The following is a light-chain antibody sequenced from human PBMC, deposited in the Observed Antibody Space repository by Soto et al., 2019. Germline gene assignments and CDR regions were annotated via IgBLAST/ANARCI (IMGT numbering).Light chain of an antibody. CDR3: SSYTSSRTPYV. CDR1: SSDLGGYNY. CDR2: DVT. Sequence: QSALTQPASVSGSPGQSINISGTGTSSDLGGYNYVSWYQQHPGKAPKLMIYDVTNRPSGVSNRFSGSKSGNTASLTISELQTEDEADYYCSSYTSSRTPYVFGTGTKLTVL. V-gene: IGLV2-14*01. J-gene: IGLJ1*01.